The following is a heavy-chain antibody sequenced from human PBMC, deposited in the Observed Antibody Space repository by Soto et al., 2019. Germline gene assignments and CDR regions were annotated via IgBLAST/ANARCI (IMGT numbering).Heavy chain of an antibody. D-gene: IGHD1-20*01. Sequence: LRLSCEASGFTLRNYAMTWIRQAPGKWLEWVSLISANDVGTYYAESVKTRFTIFTDQSRNTVYLQMDSLRADDTAIYYCAKAKNDYNWDNRPPFDYWGQGTLVTVSS. CDR1: GFTLRNYA. V-gene: IGHV3-23*01. CDR2: ISANDVGT. J-gene: IGHJ4*02. CDR3: AKAKNDYNWDNRPPFDY.